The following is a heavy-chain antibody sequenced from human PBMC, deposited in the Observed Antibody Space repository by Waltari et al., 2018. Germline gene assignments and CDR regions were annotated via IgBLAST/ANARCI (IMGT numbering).Heavy chain of an antibody. J-gene: IGHJ4*02. Sequence: EVQLLESGGGLVQPGGSLRLSCAASGFTFSSYDMSWVRQAPGKGLEWVSAISGSGGSTYYADSVKGRFTISRDNSKNTLYLQMNSLRAEDTAVYYCARDYGGNSGGYWGQGTLVTVSS. D-gene: IGHD4-17*01. V-gene: IGHV3-23*01. CDR1: GFTFSSYD. CDR2: ISGSGGST. CDR3: ARDYGGNSGGY.